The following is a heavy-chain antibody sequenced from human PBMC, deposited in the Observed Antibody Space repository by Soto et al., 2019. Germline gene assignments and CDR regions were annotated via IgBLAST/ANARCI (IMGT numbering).Heavy chain of an antibody. CDR2: IYYSGSP. CDR3: ASPLVYNWNYLYAFDI. V-gene: IGHV4-31*03. J-gene: IGHJ3*02. D-gene: IGHD1-7*01. CDR1: GGSISSGGYY. Sequence: QVQLQESGPGLVKPSQTLSLTCTVSGGSISSGGYYWSWIRQHPGQALEWIGYIYYSGSPYYDPSPTSRVTKSVDTSKNQVSLKLTAVTAADTAVYYCASPLVYNWNYLYAFDICGKGRMVTVS.